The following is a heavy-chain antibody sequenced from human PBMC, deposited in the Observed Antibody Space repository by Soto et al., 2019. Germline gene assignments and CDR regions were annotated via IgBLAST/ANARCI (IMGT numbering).Heavy chain of an antibody. J-gene: IGHJ4*02. D-gene: IGHD3-10*01. Sequence: PSETLSLTCAVYGGSFSGYYWSWIRQPPGKGLEWIGEINHSGSTNYNPSLKSRVTISVDTSKNQFSLKLSSVTAADTAVYYCAREHGDPLAYRGQGTLVTVSS. V-gene: IGHV4-34*01. CDR1: GGSFSGYY. CDR3: AREHGDPLAY. CDR2: INHSGST.